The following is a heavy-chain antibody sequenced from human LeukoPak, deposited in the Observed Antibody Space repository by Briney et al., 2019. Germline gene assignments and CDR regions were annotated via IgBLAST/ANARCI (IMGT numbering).Heavy chain of an antibody. CDR3: ARVLGYCSGGSCYDLKFDP. Sequence: SQTLSLTCTVSGGSISSGDYYWSWIRQPPGKGLEWIGYIYYSGSTYYNPSLKSRVTISVDTSKNQFSLKLSSVTVADTAVYYCARVLGYCSGGSCYDLKFDPWGQGTLVTVSS. CDR1: GGSISSGDYY. D-gene: IGHD2-15*01. J-gene: IGHJ5*02. CDR2: IYYSGST. V-gene: IGHV4-30-4*08.